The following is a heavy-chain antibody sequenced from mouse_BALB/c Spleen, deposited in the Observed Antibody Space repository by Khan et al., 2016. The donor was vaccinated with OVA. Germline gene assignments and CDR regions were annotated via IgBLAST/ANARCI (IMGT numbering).Heavy chain of an antibody. V-gene: IGHV3-2*02. CDR2: ISYSGSI. CDR1: GYSITSGYG. J-gene: IGHJ2*01. Sequence: EVQLQESGPGLVKPSQSLSLTCTVTGYSITSGYGWNWIRQFPGNKLEWMGYISYSGSINYNPSLKRRISIPRDTSKNQFFLQLNSVTTEDTATYYCARTARIKYWGQGTTLTVSS. D-gene: IGHD1-2*01. CDR3: ARTARIKY.